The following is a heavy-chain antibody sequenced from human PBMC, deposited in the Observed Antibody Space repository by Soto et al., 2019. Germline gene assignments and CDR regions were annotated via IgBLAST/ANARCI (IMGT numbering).Heavy chain of an antibody. CDR3: ARVVVGLDEGVNWFDP. CDR2: ITAYNDNT. CDR1: GYTFSSYV. J-gene: IGHJ5*02. Sequence: QVQLVQSGAEVKKPGASVKVSCKASGYTFSSYVFTWVRQAPGQGLECMGWITAYNDNTNYAQSFQGRVTMTTDASTSTAYRELRSLRSDDTAVYYCARVVVGLDEGVNWFDPWGQGTLVTVSS. V-gene: IGHV1-18*01. D-gene: IGHD2-15*01.